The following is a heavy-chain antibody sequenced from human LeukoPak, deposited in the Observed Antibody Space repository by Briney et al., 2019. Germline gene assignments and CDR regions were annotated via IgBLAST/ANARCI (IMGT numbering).Heavy chain of an antibody. V-gene: IGHV4-59*08. D-gene: IGHD6-19*01. CDR2: IYYSGST. CDR1: GGSISSYY. J-gene: IGHJ4*02. Sequence: SETLSLTCTVSGGSISSYYWSWIRQPPGKGLEWIGYIYYSGSTNYNPSLKSRVTISVDTSKNQFSLKLSSVTAADTAVYYCARTPGIAVAGLFDYWGQGTLVTVSS. CDR3: ARTPGIAVAGLFDY.